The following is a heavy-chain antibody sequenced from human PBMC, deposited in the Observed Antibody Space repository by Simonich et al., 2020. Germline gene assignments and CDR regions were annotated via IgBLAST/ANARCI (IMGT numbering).Heavy chain of an antibody. CDR3: ANSWGSGAFDI. D-gene: IGHD7-27*01. CDR2: INRDGSSK. J-gene: IGHJ3*02. Sequence: EVQLVESGGGLVQPGGSLRLSCAASGFTFSSYWVHWVRQAPGKGLGGASSINRDGSSKSYADSVKGRFTISRDNAKNTLYLQMNSLRAEDTAVYYCANSWGSGAFDIWGQGTMVTVSS. V-gene: IGHV3-74*01. CDR1: GFTFSSYW.